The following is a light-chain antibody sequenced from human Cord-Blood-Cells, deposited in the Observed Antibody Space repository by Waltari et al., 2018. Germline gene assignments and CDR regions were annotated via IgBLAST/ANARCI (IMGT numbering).Light chain of an antibody. V-gene: IGLV2-14*01. J-gene: IGLJ3*02. CDR1: SSDVGGYNY. CDR3: SSYTSSSTWV. CDR2: DVS. Sequence: QSALTQPASVSGSPGQSITISCTGTSSDVGGYNYVSWYQQHPGKAPKLMIYDVSNRPSGFSNRFSGSKSGNTASLTISGLQAEDEADYYRSSYTSSSTWVFGGGTKLTVL.